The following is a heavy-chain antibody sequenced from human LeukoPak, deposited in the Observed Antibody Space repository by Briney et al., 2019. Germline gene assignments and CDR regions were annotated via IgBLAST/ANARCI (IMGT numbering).Heavy chain of an antibody. CDR3: TRGGGAIAT. CDR2: TYYRSKWYN. D-gene: IGHD3-16*01. J-gene: IGHJ5*02. Sequence: SQTLSLTCALSGDSVSSNSAGWNWIRQSPSRGLEWLGRTYYRSKWYNDYAVSVKSRITINPDTSKNQFSLQLTSVTPEDSAVYYCTRGGGAIATWGQGTLVTVSS. V-gene: IGHV6-1*01. CDR1: GDSVSSNSAG.